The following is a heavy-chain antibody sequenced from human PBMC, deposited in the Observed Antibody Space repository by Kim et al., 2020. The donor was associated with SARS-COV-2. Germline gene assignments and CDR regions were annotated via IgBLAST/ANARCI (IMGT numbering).Heavy chain of an antibody. J-gene: IGHJ4*01. V-gene: IGHV4-34*01. Sequence: SETLSLTCAVYGGSFSGYYWSWIRQPPGKGLEWIGEINHSGSTNYNPSLKSRVTISVDTSKNQFSLKLSSATAADTAVYYCARGPTMVRGVTPPKVFDY. CDR3: ARGPTMVRGVTPPKVFDY. D-gene: IGHD3-10*01. CDR2: INHSGST. CDR1: GGSFSGYY.